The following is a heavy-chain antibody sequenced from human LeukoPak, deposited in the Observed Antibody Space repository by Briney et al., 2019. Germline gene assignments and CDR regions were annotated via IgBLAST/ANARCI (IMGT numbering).Heavy chain of an antibody. CDR2: IYSDGNT. D-gene: IGHD6-19*01. V-gene: IGHV3-53*01. J-gene: IGHJ5*02. CDR1: GFTVSSIY. CDR3: AGDTHSSSWYDH. Sequence: GGSLRLSCAVSGFTVSSIYMSWVRQAPGKGLEWVSFIYSDGNTYYADSVKGRFTLSRDSSRNTLYLQMISLRVDDTAVYYCAGDTHSSSWYDHWGQGTLVTVSS.